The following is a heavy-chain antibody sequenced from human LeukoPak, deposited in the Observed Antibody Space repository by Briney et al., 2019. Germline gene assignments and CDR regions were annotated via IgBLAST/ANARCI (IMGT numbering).Heavy chain of an antibody. CDR3: AIPLLTGDPPFDY. Sequence: GASVKVSCKASGYTFTGYYMHWVRQAPGQGLEWMGWINPNSGGTNYAQKFQGRVTMTRDTSISTAYMELSRLRSDDTAMYYCAIPLLTGDPPFDYWGQGTLVTVSS. CDR1: GYTFTGYY. J-gene: IGHJ4*02. CDR2: INPNSGGT. V-gene: IGHV1-2*02. D-gene: IGHD7-27*01.